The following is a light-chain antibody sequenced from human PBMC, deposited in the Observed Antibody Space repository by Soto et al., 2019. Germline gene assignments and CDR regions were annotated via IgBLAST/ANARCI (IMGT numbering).Light chain of an antibody. CDR1: QGVSSY. CDR2: GAS. J-gene: IGKJ5*01. CDR3: QQYGSSRIT. Sequence: EIVLTQSPATLSLSPGERATLSCRASQGVSSYLAWYQQKPGQAPRLLIYGASSRATGIPDRFSGSGSGTDFTLTISRLEPEDFAVYYCQQYGSSRITFGQGTRLEIK. V-gene: IGKV3-20*01.